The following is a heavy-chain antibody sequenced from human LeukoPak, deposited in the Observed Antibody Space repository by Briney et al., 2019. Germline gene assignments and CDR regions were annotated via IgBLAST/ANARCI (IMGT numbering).Heavy chain of an antibody. CDR1: GFSFISYT. CDR3: AKTYYYDGSGYFSAYYFDY. J-gene: IGHJ4*02. V-gene: IGHV3-23*01. Sequence: GGSLRLSCAASGFSFISYTMTWVRQAPGKGLEWVSGISDSGERTYYADSVRGRFTISRDNSKNTLYLQMNSLSAEDTAVYYCAKTYYYDGSGYFSAYYFDYWGQGTLVTVPS. CDR2: ISDSGERT. D-gene: IGHD3-22*01.